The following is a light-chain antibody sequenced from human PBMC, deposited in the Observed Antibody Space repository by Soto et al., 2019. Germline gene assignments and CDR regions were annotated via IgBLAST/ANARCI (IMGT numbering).Light chain of an antibody. V-gene: IGKV1-5*01. J-gene: IGKJ5*01. CDR3: QQYDSFSVT. CDR2: GAS. CDR1: QSVGTW. Sequence: DIQITQSPSTLSSSVLGRFTITCRASQSVGTWVAWYQQKPGKAPKLLIFGASNLESGVPSRFSGSGSGTEFRLTISTMQPDDFATYYCQQYDSFSVTFGQGTRLEIK.